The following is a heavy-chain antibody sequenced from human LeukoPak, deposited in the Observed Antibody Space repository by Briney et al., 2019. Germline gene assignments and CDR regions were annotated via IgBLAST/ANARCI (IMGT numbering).Heavy chain of an antibody. D-gene: IGHD4-11*01. CDR1: GFTFSSYW. J-gene: IGHJ4*02. CDR3: TREDHSNYNY. CDR2: IKGDGREE. V-gene: IGHV3-7*01. Sequence: TGGSLRLSCVVSGFTFSSYWMAWVRQAPGKGLEWVANIKGDGREERYVDSVKGRFTISRDNAKNSLYLQMNSLRAEGTAVYYCTREDHSNYNYWGQGTLVTVSS.